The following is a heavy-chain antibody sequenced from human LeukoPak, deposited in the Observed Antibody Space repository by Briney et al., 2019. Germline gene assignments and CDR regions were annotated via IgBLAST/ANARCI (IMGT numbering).Heavy chain of an antibody. CDR3: ARRPPTYYYDSSGYYVDY. CDR2: ISSSSSYI. D-gene: IGHD3-22*01. CDR1: GFTFSRFW. J-gene: IGHJ4*02. V-gene: IGHV3-21*01. Sequence: PGGSLRLSCAASGFTFSRFWMTWVRQAPGKALEWVSSISSSSSYIYYADSVKGRFTISRDNAKNSLYLQMNSLRAEDTAVYYCARRPPTYYYDSSGYYVDYWGQGTLVTVSS.